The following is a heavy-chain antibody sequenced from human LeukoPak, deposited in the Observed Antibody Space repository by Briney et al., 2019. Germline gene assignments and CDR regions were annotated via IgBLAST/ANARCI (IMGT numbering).Heavy chain of an antibody. CDR1: GGSISSSSYY. CDR3: ARILGYCSSTSCSWRFDY. CDR2: IYYSGST. D-gene: IGHD2-2*01. J-gene: IGHJ4*02. V-gene: IGHV4-39*07. Sequence: PSETLSLTCTVSGGSISSSSYYWGWIRRPPGKGLEWIGSIYYSGSTYYNPSLKSRVTISVDTSKNQFSLKLSSVTAADTAVYYCARILGYCSSTSCSWRFDYWGQGTLVTVSS.